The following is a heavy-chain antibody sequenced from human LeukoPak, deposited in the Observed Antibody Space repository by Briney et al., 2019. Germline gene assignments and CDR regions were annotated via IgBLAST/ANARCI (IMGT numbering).Heavy chain of an antibody. CDR3: TRDRGSSTLGDY. CDR1: GFTFGDYA. V-gene: IGHV3-49*04. D-gene: IGHD7-27*01. CDR2: IRSKAFGETA. J-gene: IGHJ4*02. Sequence: GGSLRLSCTVSGFTFGDYAINWVRQAPGKGLEWVGFIRSKAFGETAEYAASVKGRFTISRDDSKSIAYLRMNSLKTEDTAVYYCTRDRGSSTLGDYWGQGTLVTVSS.